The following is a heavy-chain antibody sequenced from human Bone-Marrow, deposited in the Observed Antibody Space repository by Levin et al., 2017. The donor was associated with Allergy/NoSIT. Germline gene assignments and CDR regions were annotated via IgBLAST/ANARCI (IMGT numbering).Heavy chain of an antibody. CDR1: GFTFDEYA. Sequence: SLKISCVASGFTFDEYAIHWVRQAPGKGLEWVAGISWNSNRIGYADSVKGRFTISRDNAKNSLFLQMNSLRAEDMAFYYCAKDRASNWYDTWFDPWGQGTLVTVSS. V-gene: IGHV3-9*03. D-gene: IGHD1-1*01. CDR2: ISWNSNRI. CDR3: AKDRASNWYDTWFDP. J-gene: IGHJ5*02.